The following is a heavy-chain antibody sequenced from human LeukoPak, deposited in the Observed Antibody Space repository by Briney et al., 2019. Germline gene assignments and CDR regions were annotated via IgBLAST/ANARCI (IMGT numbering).Heavy chain of an antibody. Sequence: ASVTVSCKASGYTFTGYYMHWVRQAPGQGLEWMGWINPNSGGTNYAQKFQGRVTMTRDTSISTAYMELSRLRSDDTAVYYCASDSGSYWNYFDYWGQATLVTVSS. V-gene: IGHV1-2*02. CDR3: ASDSGSYWNYFDY. J-gene: IGHJ4*02. D-gene: IGHD1-26*01. CDR1: GYTFTGYY. CDR2: INPNSGGT.